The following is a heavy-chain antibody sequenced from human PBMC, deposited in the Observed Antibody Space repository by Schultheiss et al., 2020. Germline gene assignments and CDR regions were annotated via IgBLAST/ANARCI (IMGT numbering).Heavy chain of an antibody. Sequence: SETLSLTCAVYGGSFSGYYWSWIRQPPGKGPEWIGEINHSGSTNYNPSLKSRVTISVDTSKNQFSLKLSSVTAADTAVYYCARVRLVYYYGSGSYIAGSGIDYWGQGTLVTVSS. CDR2: INHSGST. D-gene: IGHD3-10*01. CDR3: ARVRLVYYYGSGSYIAGSGIDY. J-gene: IGHJ4*02. V-gene: IGHV4-34*01. CDR1: GGSFSGYY.